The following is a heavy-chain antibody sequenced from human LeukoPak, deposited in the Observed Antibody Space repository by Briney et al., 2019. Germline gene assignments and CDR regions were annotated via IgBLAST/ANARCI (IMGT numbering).Heavy chain of an antibody. Sequence: GGSLRLSCAASGFTFSSYGMHWVRQAPGKGLEWVAVISYDGSNKYYADSVKGRFTISRDNSKNTLYLQMNSLRAEDTAVYYCAKDSYYDYVWGSYRYTNQFDYWGQGTLVTVSS. CDR2: ISYDGSNK. D-gene: IGHD3-16*02. V-gene: IGHV3-30*18. CDR1: GFTFSSYG. CDR3: AKDSYYDYVWGSYRYTNQFDY. J-gene: IGHJ4*02.